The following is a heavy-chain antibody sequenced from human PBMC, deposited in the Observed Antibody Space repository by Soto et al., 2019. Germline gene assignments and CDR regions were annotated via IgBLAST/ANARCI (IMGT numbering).Heavy chain of an antibody. CDR2: IVPMVGTA. D-gene: IGHD3-3*01. V-gene: IGHV1-69*12. J-gene: IGHJ5*02. CDR3: ARDGDPGYSFWSGPLGGGRFDP. Sequence: QVQLVQSGAEVKEPGSSVNVSCKTSGGTFGNTAVTWVRQAPGQGLEWIGGIVPMVGTANYAQKFRGRVTITADEPTSTAYMGLSSLRSDDTAVYYWARDGDPGYSFWSGPLGGGRFDPWGQGTLVTVSS. CDR1: GGTFGNTA.